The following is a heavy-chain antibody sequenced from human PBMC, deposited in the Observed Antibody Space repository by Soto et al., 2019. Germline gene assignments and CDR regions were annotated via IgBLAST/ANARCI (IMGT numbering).Heavy chain of an antibody. D-gene: IGHD2-2*01. CDR1: GYTLTELS. Sequence: GASVKVSCKASGYTLTELSMHWVRQAPGKGVEWMGGFDPEDGETIYAQKFQGRVTMTEDTSTDTAYMELSSLRSEDTAVYYCATADGLVVVPAISLAFDIWGQGTMVTVSS. CDR2: FDPEDGET. V-gene: IGHV1-24*01. J-gene: IGHJ3*02. CDR3: ATADGLVVVPAISLAFDI.